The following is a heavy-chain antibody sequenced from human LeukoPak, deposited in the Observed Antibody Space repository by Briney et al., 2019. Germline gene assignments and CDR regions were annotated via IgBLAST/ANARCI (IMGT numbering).Heavy chain of an antibody. Sequence: GGSLRLSCAASGFTFSSYSMNWVRQAPGKGLEWVSSISSSSSYIYYADSVKGRFTISRDNAKNSLYLQMNSLRAEDTAVYYCAREVSGWYLGGDVDCYYGMDVWGQGTTVTVSS. CDR3: AREVSGWYLGGDVDCYYGMDV. CDR1: GFTFSSYS. CDR2: ISSSSSYI. D-gene: IGHD6-19*01. J-gene: IGHJ6*02. V-gene: IGHV3-21*01.